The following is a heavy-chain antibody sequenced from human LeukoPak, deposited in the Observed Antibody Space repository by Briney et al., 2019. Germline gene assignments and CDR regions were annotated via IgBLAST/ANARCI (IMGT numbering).Heavy chain of an antibody. J-gene: IGHJ6*03. CDR2: INHSGST. CDR1: GGSFSGYY. Sequence: PSETLSLTCAVYGGSFSGYYWSWIRQPPGKGLEWIGEINHSGSTNYNPSLKSRVTISVDTSKNQFSLKLSSVTAADTAVYYCARQYDYVWWSYRYYYMDVWAKGTTVTVSS. V-gene: IGHV4-34*01. CDR3: ARQYDYVWWSYRYYYMDV. D-gene: IGHD3-16*02.